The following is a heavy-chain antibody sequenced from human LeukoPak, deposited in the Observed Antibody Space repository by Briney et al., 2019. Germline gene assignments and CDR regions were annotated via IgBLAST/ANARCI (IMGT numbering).Heavy chain of an antibody. D-gene: IGHD1-26*01. CDR1: GGSFSGYY. CDR3: ARGELTFDY. J-gene: IGHJ4*02. CDR2: INHSGST. Sequence: PSETLSLTCAVYGGSFSGYYWSWIRQPPGKGLEWIGEINHSGSTNYNPSLKSRVTISVDTSKNQFSLKLSSVTAADTAVYYCARGELTFDYWGQGTLGTASS. V-gene: IGHV4-34*01.